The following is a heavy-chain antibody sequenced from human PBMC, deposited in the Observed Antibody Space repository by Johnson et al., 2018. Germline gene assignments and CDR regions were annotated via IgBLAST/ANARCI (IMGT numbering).Heavy chain of an antibody. J-gene: IGHJ6*02. CDR1: GFTFSSNN. Sequence: QVQLVQSGGGVVQPGKSLRLSCAASGFTFSSNNMHWVRQAPGKGLEWVAVIWYDGSDIYYSDSGEGRFTIFRDNSKNTLYLEMNSLRAEDTAVYYCARGVDDYNYYYGMDIWGQGTTVTVSS. CDR2: IWYDGSDI. CDR3: ARGVDDYNYYYGMDI. D-gene: IGHD5-12*01. V-gene: IGHV3-33*01.